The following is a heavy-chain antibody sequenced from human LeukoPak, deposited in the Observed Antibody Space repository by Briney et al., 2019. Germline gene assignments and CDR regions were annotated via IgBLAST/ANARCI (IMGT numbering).Heavy chain of an antibody. CDR2: MNPNSGNT. CDR1: GYTFTSYD. D-gene: IGHD6-19*01. Sequence: VASVKVSCKASGYTFTSYDINWVRQATGQGLEWMGWMNPNSGNTGYAQKFQGRVTMTRNTSISTAYMELSSLRSEDTAVYYCARCQIRYSSGWYDWYFDLWGRGTLVTVSS. CDR3: ARCQIRYSSGWYDWYFDL. J-gene: IGHJ2*01. V-gene: IGHV1-8*01.